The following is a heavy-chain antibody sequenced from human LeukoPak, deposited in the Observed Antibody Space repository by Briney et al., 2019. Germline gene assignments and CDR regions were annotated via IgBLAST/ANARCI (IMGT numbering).Heavy chain of an antibody. Sequence: SETLSLTCTVSGGSISSYYWSWIRQPPGKGLEWIGYIYYSGSTNYNPSLKSRVTISVDTSKNQFSLKLSSVTAADTAVYYCARDARPPSIGWFDPWGQGTLVTVSS. CDR3: ARDARPPSIGWFDP. J-gene: IGHJ5*02. D-gene: IGHD2-2*01. V-gene: IGHV4-59*01. CDR1: GGSISSYY. CDR2: IYYSGST.